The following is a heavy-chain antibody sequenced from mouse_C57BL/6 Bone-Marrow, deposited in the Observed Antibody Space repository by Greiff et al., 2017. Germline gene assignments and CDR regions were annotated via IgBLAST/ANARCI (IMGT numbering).Heavy chain of an antibody. V-gene: IGHV1-59*01. CDR2: IDPSDSYT. CDR3: ARRVYFDY. J-gene: IGHJ2*01. Sequence: QVQLQQPGAELVRPGTSVKLSCKASGYTFTSYWMHWVKQRPGQGLEWIGVIDPSDSYTNYNQKLKGKATLTVDTSSSTAYMQLSSLTSEDSAVYYCARRVYFDYWGQGTTLTVSS. CDR1: GYTFTSYW.